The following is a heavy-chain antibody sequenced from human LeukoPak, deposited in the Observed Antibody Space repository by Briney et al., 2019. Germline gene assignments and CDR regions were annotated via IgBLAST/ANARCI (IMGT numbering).Heavy chain of an antibody. CDR2: INQDASEI. Sequence: PGGSLRLSCAASGFTFSTYWMNWYRQPPGKGLEWVGNINQDASEINYVDSVRGRFTISRDNAKNSLHLQMNSLRAEDTAVYYCATDRDNSDWQKRFDSWGQGTLVTVSS. V-gene: IGHV3-7*01. CDR1: GFTFSTYW. J-gene: IGHJ4*02. D-gene: IGHD2-21*02. CDR3: ATDRDNSDWQKRFDS.